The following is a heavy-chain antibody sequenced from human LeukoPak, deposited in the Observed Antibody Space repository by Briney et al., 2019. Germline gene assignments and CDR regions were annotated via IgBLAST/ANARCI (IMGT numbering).Heavy chain of an antibody. J-gene: IGHJ4*02. CDR2: ISSNGAGT. CDR3: VKGGSEGGDY. Sequence: PGGSLRLSCVASGLSVSSNYMSWVRQAPGKGLEYVSAISSNGAGTYYVDSVKGRFTISRDNSKNTLYLQMSSLRLEDTALYYCVKGGSEGGDYWGQGTLVTVSS. CDR1: GLSVSSNY. D-gene: IGHD1-26*01. V-gene: IGHV3-64D*09.